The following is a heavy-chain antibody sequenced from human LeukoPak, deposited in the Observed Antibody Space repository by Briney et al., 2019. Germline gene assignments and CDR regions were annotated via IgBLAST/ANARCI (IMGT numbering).Heavy chain of an antibody. D-gene: IGHD5-18*01. CDR3: ACFSDGRGYYYGYFIDY. CDR2: ISSSRSYT. J-gene: IGHJ4*02. V-gene: IGHV3-11*03. CDR1: GFTFSDYY. Sequence: GGSLRLSCVASGFTFSDYYMSWIRQAPGKGLEWVSYISSSRSYTNYADSVKGRFAISRDSAKNSLYLQMNSLRAEDTAVYYCACFSDGRGYYYGYFIDYWGQGTLVTVSS.